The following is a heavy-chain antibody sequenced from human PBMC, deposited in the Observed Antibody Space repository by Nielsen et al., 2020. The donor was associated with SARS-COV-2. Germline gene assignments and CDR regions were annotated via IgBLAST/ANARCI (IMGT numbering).Heavy chain of an antibody. D-gene: IGHD5-12*01. V-gene: IGHV4-39*07. CDR2: IYYSGST. Sequence: SKTLSLTCTVSGGSISSSSYYWGWIRQPPGKGLEWIGSIYYSGSTYYNPSLKSRVTISVDTSKNQFSLKLSSVTAADTAVYYCARYSGYASAFDYWGQGTLVTVSS. CDR1: GGSISSSSYY. J-gene: IGHJ4*02. CDR3: ARYSGYASAFDY.